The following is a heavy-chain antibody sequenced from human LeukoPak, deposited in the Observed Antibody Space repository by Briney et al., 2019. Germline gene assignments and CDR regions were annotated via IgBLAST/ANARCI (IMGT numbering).Heavy chain of an antibody. CDR1: GFAFSSYS. CDR3: ARERDTSMVALDS. V-gene: IGHV3-21*06. D-gene: IGHD5-18*01. J-gene: IGHJ4*02. CDR2: ITSNIYT. Sequence: PGGSLRLSCAASGFAFSSYSLNWVRQAPGKGLEWVSCITSNIYTYYADSVRGRFTISRDNSQNSVYLVMNSLRAEDTAVYYCARERDTSMVALDSWGQGTLVTVSS.